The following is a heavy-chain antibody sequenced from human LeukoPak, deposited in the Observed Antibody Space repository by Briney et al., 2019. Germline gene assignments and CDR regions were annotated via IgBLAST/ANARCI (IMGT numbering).Heavy chain of an antibody. D-gene: IGHD6-13*01. J-gene: IGHJ4*02. CDR1: GYTFTSYD. V-gene: IGHV1-8*01. CDR2: MNPNSGNT. CDR3: ARDLDGIAAAGSDY. Sequence: ASVKVSCKASGYTFTSYDINWVRQATGQGLEWMGWMNPNSGNTGYAQKFQGRVTMTTDTSTSTAYMELRSLRSDDTAVYYCARDLDGIAAAGSDYWGQGTLVTVSS.